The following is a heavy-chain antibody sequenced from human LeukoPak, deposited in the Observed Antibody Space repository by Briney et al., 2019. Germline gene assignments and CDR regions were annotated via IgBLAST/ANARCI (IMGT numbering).Heavy chain of an antibody. J-gene: IGHJ4*02. Sequence: TDCGTTDYAAPVKGRFTISRDDSKNTLYLQMNSLKTEDTAVYYCTTGIVPAAPGVYFDYWGQGTPVTVSS. CDR3: TTGIVPAAPGVYFDY. V-gene: IGHV3-15*01. CDR2: TDCGTT. D-gene: IGHD2-2*01.